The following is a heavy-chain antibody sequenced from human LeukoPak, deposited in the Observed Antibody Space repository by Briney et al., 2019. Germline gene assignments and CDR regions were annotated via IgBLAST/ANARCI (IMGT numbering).Heavy chain of an antibody. D-gene: IGHD4-11*01. J-gene: IGHJ4*02. CDR2: ISGSGGST. V-gene: IGHV3-23*01. Sequence: PGGSLRLSCAACGFTFSTYAMSWVRQAPGKGLEWVSAISGSGGSTYYADSVKGRFTISRDNSKNTLYLQMNSLRAEDTAVYYCAKDLTSYSTVADYWGQGTLVTVSS. CDR3: AKDLTSYSTVADY. CDR1: GFTFSTYA.